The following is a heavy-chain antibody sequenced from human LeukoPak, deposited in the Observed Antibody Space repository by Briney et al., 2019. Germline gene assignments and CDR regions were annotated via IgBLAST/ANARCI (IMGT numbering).Heavy chain of an antibody. J-gene: IGHJ4*02. Sequence: GGSLRLSCVASGFTFSSYWMCWVRQAPGKAREGVANIKEEGNERHCVDSVKARVTIPRDNTKNSLYLQMNRLRAEDTAVYYCASGYSSGYWGQGALVTVSS. CDR2: IKEEGNER. CDR3: ASGYSSGY. D-gene: IGHD6-19*01. CDR1: GFTFSSYW. V-gene: IGHV3-7*01.